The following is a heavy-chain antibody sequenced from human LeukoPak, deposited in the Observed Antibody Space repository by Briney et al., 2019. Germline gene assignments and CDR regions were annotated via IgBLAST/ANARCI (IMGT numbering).Heavy chain of an antibody. V-gene: IGHV1-18*01. J-gene: IGHJ5*02. D-gene: IGHD3-22*01. CDR1: GYTFTSYG. Sequence: ASVTLSCTASGYTFTSYGISWVRQAPGQGLEWMGWISAYNGNTNYAQKLQGRVTMTTDTSTSTAYMELRSLRSDDTAVYYCARETYYYDSSGPNWFDPWGQGTLVTVSS. CDR2: ISAYNGNT. CDR3: ARETYYYDSSGPNWFDP.